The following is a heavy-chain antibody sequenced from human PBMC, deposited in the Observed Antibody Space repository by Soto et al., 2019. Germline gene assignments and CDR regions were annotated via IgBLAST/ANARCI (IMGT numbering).Heavy chain of an antibody. J-gene: IGHJ4*02. D-gene: IGHD6-6*01. V-gene: IGHV1-2*02. CDR2: INPKTGDT. Sequence: ASVKVSCKTSGYTFTGYYLNWVRQAPGRGLEWVGWINPKTGDTNNAQKFQGRVTMATDTSISTGYMELSGLKSDDTAVYYCVTGDHLVRWGQGTRVTVSS. CDR1: GYTFTGYY. CDR3: VTGDHLVR.